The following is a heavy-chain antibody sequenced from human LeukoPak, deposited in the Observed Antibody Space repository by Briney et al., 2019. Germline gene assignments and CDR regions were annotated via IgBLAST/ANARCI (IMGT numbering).Heavy chain of an antibody. CDR1: GGSISSSSYY. Sequence: SETLSLTCTVSGGSISSSSYYWGWIRQPPGKGLEWIGTIHYNGYTYYNPSLKSRVTISVDTSKNQFSLKLSSVTAADTAVYFCARAVGSTTRFYYMDVWGKGTTVTVS. J-gene: IGHJ6*03. CDR3: ARAVGSTTRFYYMDV. D-gene: IGHD1-7*01. CDR2: IHYNGYT. V-gene: IGHV4-39*01.